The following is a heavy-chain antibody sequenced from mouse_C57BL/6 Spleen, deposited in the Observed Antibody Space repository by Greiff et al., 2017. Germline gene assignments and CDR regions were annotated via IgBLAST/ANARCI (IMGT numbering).Heavy chain of an antibody. J-gene: IGHJ3*01. Sequence: EVQLQQSGPELVKPGASVKIPCKASGYTFTDYNMDWVKQSHGKSLAWIGDINPNNGGTIYNQKFTGKATLTVDKSSSTAYMELRSLTSEDTAVXYCARGYYGSSPPCAYWGQGTLVTVSA. D-gene: IGHD1-1*01. CDR3: ARGYYGSSPPCAY. CDR2: INPNNGGT. V-gene: IGHV1-18*01. CDR1: GYTFTDYN.